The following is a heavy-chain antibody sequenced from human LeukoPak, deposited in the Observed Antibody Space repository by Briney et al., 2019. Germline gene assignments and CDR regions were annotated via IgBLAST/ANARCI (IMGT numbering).Heavy chain of an antibody. CDR2: FLYGRNT. D-gene: IGHD5-24*01. CDR3: ARDRRDGYNYDLDF. V-gene: IGHV4-39*07. J-gene: IGHJ4*02. CDR1: GGSISDANYF. Sequence: SETLSLTCSVSGGSISDANYFWAWIRQPPGRGLGWIGSFLYGRNTYYNPSLKGRVTISVDTSKNQFSLNLNSVTAADTAVYYCARDRRDGYNYDLDFWGQGTLVTVSS.